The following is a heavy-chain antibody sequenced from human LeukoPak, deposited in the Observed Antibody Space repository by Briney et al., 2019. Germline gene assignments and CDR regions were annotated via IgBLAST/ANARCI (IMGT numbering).Heavy chain of an antibody. D-gene: IGHD1-26*01. V-gene: IGHV1-18*01. J-gene: IGHJ4*02. CDR1: GYTFTSYA. Sequence: ASVKVSCKASGYTFTSYAMHWVRQAPGQRLEWMGWISAYNGNTNYAQKLQGRVTMTTDTSTSTAYMELGSLRSDDTAVYYCARGGEWELPIDYWGQGTLVTVSS. CDR3: ARGGEWELPIDY. CDR2: ISAYNGNT.